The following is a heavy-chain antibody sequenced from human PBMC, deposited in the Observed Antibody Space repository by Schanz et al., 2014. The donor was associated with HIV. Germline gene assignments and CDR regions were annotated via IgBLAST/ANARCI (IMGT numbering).Heavy chain of an antibody. V-gene: IGHV3-9*01. CDR2: ITANGGA. CDR1: GFTFDDYA. J-gene: IGHJ4*02. CDR3: ANEEVPNDY. Sequence: VQLVESGGGLVQPGRSLRLSCAAAGFTFDDYAMHWVRQAPGKGLEWVSGITANGGANYADSVKGRFTISRDNSKNTVYLEIRSLRAEDTAVYYCANEEVPNDYWGQGTLVTVSS.